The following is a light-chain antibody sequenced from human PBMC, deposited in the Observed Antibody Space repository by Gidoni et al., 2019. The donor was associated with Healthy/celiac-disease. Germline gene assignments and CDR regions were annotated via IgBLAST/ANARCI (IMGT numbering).Light chain of an antibody. CDR3: QQYGSSPPIT. V-gene: IGKV3-20*01. CDR2: GAS. Sequence: IVLPRSPGTLSLSPVEGATLSCRASQSVSSSYFPWYQQKPGQAPSLLIYGASRRATGIPDRFSGSGSGTDFTLTISRLEPEDFAVYYCQQYGSSPPITFGQXTRLEIK. J-gene: IGKJ5*01. CDR1: QSVSSSY.